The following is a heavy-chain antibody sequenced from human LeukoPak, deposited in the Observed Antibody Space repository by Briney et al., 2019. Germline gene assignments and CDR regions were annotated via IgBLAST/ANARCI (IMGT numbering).Heavy chain of an antibody. CDR3: ARAIFGVVIVAFDI. D-gene: IGHD3-3*01. Sequence: GGSLRLSCAASGFTFSSYSMNWVRQAPGKGLEWVSSISSSSSYIYYADSVKGRFTISRDNAKYSLYLQMNSLRAEDTAVYYCARAIFGVVIVAFDIWGQGTMVTVSS. J-gene: IGHJ3*02. CDR1: GFTFSSYS. V-gene: IGHV3-21*01. CDR2: ISSSSSYI.